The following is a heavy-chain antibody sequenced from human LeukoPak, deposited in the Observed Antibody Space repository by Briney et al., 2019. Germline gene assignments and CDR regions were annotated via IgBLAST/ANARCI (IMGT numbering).Heavy chain of an antibody. CDR3: ATIPYYYDSSGPDDAFDI. J-gene: IGHJ3*02. CDR1: GGSISSGDYY. Sequence: SQTLSLTCTVSGGSISSGDYYWSWTRQPPGKGLEWIGYIYYSGSTYYNPSLKSRVTISVDTSKNQFSLKLSSVTAADTAVYYCATIPYYYDSSGPDDAFDIWGQGTMVTVSS. D-gene: IGHD3-22*01. V-gene: IGHV4-30-4*01. CDR2: IYYSGST.